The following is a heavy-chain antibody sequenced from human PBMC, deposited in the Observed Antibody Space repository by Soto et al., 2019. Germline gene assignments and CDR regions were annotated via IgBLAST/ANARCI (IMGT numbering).Heavy chain of an antibody. CDR1: GYTFTSYG. CDR2: ISAYNGNT. J-gene: IGHJ6*02. D-gene: IGHD1-1*01. V-gene: IGHV1-18*04. CDR3: ARDDWNDGPPPRRNRWGWYYSYGMDV. Sequence: ASVKVSCKASGYTFTSYGISWVRQAPGQGLEWMGWISAYNGNTNYAQKLQGRVTMTTDTSTSTAYMELRSLRSDDTAVYYCARDDWNDGPPPRRNRWGWYYSYGMDVWGQGTTVTVSS.